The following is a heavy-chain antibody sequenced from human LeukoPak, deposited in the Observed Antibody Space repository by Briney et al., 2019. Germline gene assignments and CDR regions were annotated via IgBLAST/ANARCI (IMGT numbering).Heavy chain of an antibody. Sequence: PGGSLRLSRAASGFTFSSYGMHWVRQAPGKGLGWVAVISYDGSNKYYADSVKGRFTISRDNSKNTLYLQMNSLRAEDTAVYYCAKARGVAVAGWTLTEYYFDYWGQGTLVTVSS. CDR3: AKARGVAVAGWTLTEYYFDY. J-gene: IGHJ4*02. CDR2: ISYDGSNK. D-gene: IGHD6-19*01. V-gene: IGHV3-30*18. CDR1: GFTFSSYG.